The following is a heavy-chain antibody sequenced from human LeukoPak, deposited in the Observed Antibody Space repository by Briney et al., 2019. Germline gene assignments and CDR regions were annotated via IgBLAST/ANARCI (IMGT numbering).Heavy chain of an antibody. V-gene: IGHV3-23*01. CDR2: ISGSGGST. J-gene: IGHJ6*02. Sequence: GGSLRLSCAASGFTFSSYAMSWVRQAPGKGLEWVSAISGSGGSTYCADSVKGRFTISRDNPKNTLYLQMNSLRAEDTAVYYCAKELGLVTTYYYGMDVWGQGTTVTVSS. CDR3: AKELGLVTTYYYGMDV. CDR1: GFTFSSYA. D-gene: IGHD3-22*01.